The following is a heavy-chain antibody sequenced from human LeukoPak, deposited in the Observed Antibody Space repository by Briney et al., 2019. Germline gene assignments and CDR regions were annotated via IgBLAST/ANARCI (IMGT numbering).Heavy chain of an antibody. Sequence: GGSLRLSCAASGFTFSSYAMSWVRQAPGKGLEWVSSISSSSSYIYYADSVKGRFTISRDNAKNSLYLQMNSLRAEDTAVYYCARDREQWLVRRFYYWGQGTLVTVSS. V-gene: IGHV3-21*01. CDR3: ARDREQWLVRRFYY. J-gene: IGHJ4*02. CDR1: GFTFSSYA. D-gene: IGHD6-19*01. CDR2: ISSSSSYI.